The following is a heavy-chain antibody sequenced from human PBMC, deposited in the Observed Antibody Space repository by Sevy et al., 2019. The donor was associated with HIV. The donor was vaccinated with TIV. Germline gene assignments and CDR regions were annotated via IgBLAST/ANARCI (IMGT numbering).Heavy chain of an antibody. Sequence: GGSLRLSCATSGFTFSSYSMHWVRQAPGKELEWVATISYDGINKHYADSVKGRFTISRDNFKNSLSLQMNSLRAEDTAVYFCALERLSSDVAEYFQHWGQGTLVTVSS. J-gene: IGHJ1*01. CDR1: GFTFSSYS. V-gene: IGHV3-30-3*01. CDR3: ALERLSSDVAEYFQH. D-gene: IGHD1-1*01. CDR2: ISYDGINK.